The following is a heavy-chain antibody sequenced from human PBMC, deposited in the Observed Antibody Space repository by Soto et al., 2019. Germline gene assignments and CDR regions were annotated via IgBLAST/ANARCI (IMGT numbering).Heavy chain of an antibody. CDR1: GDSVSSNSPA. CDR3: ARAIGPMLFDV. CDR2: TYYRSKWYN. V-gene: IGHV6-1*01. J-gene: IGHJ3*01. D-gene: IGHD2-8*01. Sequence: LSLTCAISGDSVSSNSPAWNWIRQSPSRGLEWLGRTYYRSKWYNDYAVVVKSRLTITPDTSKNQFSLQLNSVTPEDTAVYYCARAIGPMLFDVWGQGTMVTVSS.